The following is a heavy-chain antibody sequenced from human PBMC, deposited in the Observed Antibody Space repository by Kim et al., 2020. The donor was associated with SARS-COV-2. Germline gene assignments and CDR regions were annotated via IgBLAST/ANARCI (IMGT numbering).Heavy chain of an antibody. CDR3: ARQRTYYYGSGSHRTRAWFDP. V-gene: IGHV4-34*01. D-gene: IGHD3-10*01. CDR2: INHSGST. CDR1: GGSFSGYY. Sequence: SETLSLTCAVYGGSFSGYYWSWIRQPPGKGLEWIGEINHSGSTNYNPSLKSRVTISVDTSKNQFSLKLSSVTAADTAVYYCARQRTYYYGSGSHRTRAWFDPWGEGTLVTVSS. J-gene: IGHJ5*02.